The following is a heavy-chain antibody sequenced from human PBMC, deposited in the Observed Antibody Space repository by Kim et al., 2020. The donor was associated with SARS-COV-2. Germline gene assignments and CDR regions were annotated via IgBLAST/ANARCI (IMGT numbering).Heavy chain of an antibody. J-gene: IGHJ5*02. CDR2: INAGNGNT. D-gene: IGHD6-13*01. V-gene: IGHV1-3*01. CDR3: ARAGGIAAVGPRKIVWFDP. CDR1: GYTFTSYA. Sequence: ASVKVSCKASGYTFTSYAMHWVRQAPGQRLEWMGWINAGNGNTKYSQKFQGRVTITRDTSASTAYMELSSLRSEDTAVYYCARAGGIAAVGPRKIVWFDPWGQGTLGTVSS.